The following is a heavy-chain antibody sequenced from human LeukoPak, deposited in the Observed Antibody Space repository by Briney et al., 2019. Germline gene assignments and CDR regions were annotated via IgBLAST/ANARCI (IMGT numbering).Heavy chain of an antibody. Sequence: SETLSLTCAVYGGSFSGYYWSWIRQPPGKGLEWIGEINHSGSTNYNPSLKSRVTISVDTSKNQFSLKLSSVTAADTAVYYCAHRWSGDAFDIWGQGTMVTVSS. V-gene: IGHV4-34*01. CDR2: INHSGST. CDR3: AHRWSGDAFDI. J-gene: IGHJ3*02. D-gene: IGHD3-3*01. CDR1: GGSFSGYY.